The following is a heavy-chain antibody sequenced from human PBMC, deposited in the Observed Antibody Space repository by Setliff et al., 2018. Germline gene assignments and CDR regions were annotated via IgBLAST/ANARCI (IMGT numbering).Heavy chain of an antibody. V-gene: IGHV4-4*07. Sequence: SETLSLTCTVSGDSISTYYWSWIRRPAGKGLEWIGRVFVDGSTNYNPSLKSRVTMSVDTSKNQFPLKLTSVTAADTAIYYCARDTSSDWAAWFDPWSQGILVTVSS. CDR3: ARDTSSDWAAWFDP. J-gene: IGHJ5*02. CDR1: GDSISTYY. D-gene: IGHD3-22*01. CDR2: VFVDGST.